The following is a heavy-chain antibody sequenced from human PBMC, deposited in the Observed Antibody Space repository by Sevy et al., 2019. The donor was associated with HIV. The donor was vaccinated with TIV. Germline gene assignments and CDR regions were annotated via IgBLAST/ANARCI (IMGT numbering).Heavy chain of an antibody. CDR1: RFTFSSYS. Sequence: GGSLRLSCAASRFTFSSYSMNWVRQAPGKGLEWVSSISSSSSYIYYADSVKGRFTISRDNAKNSLYLQMNSLRAEDTAVYYCARGGHYDSSGYSCYWGQGTLVTVSS. CDR2: ISSSSSYI. V-gene: IGHV3-21*01. CDR3: ARGGHYDSSGYSCY. D-gene: IGHD3-22*01. J-gene: IGHJ4*02.